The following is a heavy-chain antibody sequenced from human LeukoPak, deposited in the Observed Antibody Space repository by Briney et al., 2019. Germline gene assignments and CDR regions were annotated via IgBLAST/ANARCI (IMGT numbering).Heavy chain of an antibody. CDR3: ARDTLFSRLVRFDY. CDR2: INPSGST. CDR1: GGSFSGYY. J-gene: IGHJ4*02. D-gene: IGHD6-19*01. Sequence: SETLSLTCAVYGGSFSGYYCSWIRQPPGKVLEWIGEINPSGSTNYNPSLKSRVTISVDTSKNQFSLKLSSVTAADTAVYYCARDTLFSRLVRFDYWGQGTLVTVSS. V-gene: IGHV4-34*01.